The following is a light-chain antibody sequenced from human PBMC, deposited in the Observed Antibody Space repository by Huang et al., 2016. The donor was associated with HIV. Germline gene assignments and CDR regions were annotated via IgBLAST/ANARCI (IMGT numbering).Light chain of an antibody. V-gene: IGKV4-1*01. CDR1: QSVFKTSNNRHC. J-gene: IGKJ1*01. Sequence: DIVVTQSPDSLALSLGDRAAINSTASQSVFKTSNNRHCLSWYQLKPGQPPKLLIYWASTGECGVPNRFSGSGSGTDFTLTIASLQAEDVAVYYCHQYYNAPQTFGQGTKVEVK. CDR2: WAS. CDR3: HQYYNAPQT.